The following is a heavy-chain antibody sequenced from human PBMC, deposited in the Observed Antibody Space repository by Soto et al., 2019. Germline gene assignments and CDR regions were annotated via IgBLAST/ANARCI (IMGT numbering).Heavy chain of an antibody. J-gene: IGHJ4*02. CDR2: IFHTGAT. CDR3: ARRRIVPTTNFDY. D-gene: IGHD2-21*01. Sequence: SETLSLTCTVSGDSISSSSFYWGWIRQPPGKGLEWIGHIFHTGATYQNPTLKSRLRMSVDTSKNQFSLNLSSVTATDTAVYYCARRRIVPTTNFDYWGQGTLVTASS. CDR1: GDSISSSSFY. V-gene: IGHV4-39*01.